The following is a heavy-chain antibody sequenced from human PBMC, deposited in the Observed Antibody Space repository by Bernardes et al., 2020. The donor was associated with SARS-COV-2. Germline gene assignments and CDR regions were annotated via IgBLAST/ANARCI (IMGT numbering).Heavy chain of an antibody. J-gene: IGHJ4*02. V-gene: IGHV3-23*01. Sequence: GGSLRLSCAGSGFTLDTFAMSWFRPVPGKGLEWVSGVSTTGDTYYAASVKGRFTISRDNSNNILFLQMNNLRADDTAVYYCAKDYCGGDCDFFDYWGQGTLVTVSS. CDR1: GFTLDTFA. CDR3: AKDYCGGDCDFFDY. D-gene: IGHD2-21*02. CDR2: VSTTGDT.